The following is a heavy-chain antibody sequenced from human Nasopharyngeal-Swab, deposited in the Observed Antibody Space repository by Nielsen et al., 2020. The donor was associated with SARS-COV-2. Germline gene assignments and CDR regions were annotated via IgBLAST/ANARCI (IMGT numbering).Heavy chain of an antibody. J-gene: IGHJ6*04. CDR3: TRPTYCSSTSCSDV. D-gene: IGHD2-2*01. Sequence: GGSLRLSCAASGFTFSGSAMHWVRQASGKGLEWAGRIRSKANSYATAYAASVKGRFTISRDDSKNTAYLQMNSLKTEDTAVYYCTRPTYCSSTSCSDVWGKGTTVTVSS. CDR2: IRSKANSYAT. CDR1: GFTFSGSA. V-gene: IGHV3-73*01.